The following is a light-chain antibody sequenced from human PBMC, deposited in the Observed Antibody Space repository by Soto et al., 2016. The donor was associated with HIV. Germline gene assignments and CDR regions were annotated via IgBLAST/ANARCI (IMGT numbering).Light chain of an antibody. CDR2: DDT. J-gene: IGLJ2*01. Sequence: SYVLTQPPSVSVAPGMTAIITCGGNNIGSKSVHWYQQKPGQAPVLVVLDDTARPSGIPERFSGSNSGNTATLTISRVEAGDEADYFCQVWGSSVNSAIFGGGTKLTVL. CDR1: NIGSKS. V-gene: IGLV3-21*03. CDR3: QVWGSSVNSAI.